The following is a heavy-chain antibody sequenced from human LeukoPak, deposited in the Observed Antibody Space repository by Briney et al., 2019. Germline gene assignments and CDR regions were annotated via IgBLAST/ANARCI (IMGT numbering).Heavy chain of an antibody. CDR3: ARPWGRYGSGSYYHDH. D-gene: IGHD3-10*01. CDR1: GGSFSGYY. J-gene: IGHJ4*02. CDR2: INHSGST. V-gene: IGHV4-34*01. Sequence: SETLSLTCAVYGGSFSGYYWSWIRQPPGKGLEWIGEINHSGSTNYNPSLKSRVTISVDTSKNQFSLKLSSVTAADTAVYYCARPWGRYGSGSYYHDHWGQGTLVTVSS.